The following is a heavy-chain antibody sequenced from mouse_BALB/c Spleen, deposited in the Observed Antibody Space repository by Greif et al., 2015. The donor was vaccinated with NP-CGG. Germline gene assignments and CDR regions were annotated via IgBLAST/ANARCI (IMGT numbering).Heavy chain of an antibody. Sequence: VQLQESGAELVRPGVSVKISRKGSGYTFTDYAMHWVKQSHAKSLEWIGVISTYYGDASYNQKFKGKATMTVDKSSSTAYMELARLTSEDSAIYYCARNYYGSSYAMDYWGQGTSVTVSS. CDR1: GYTFTDYA. D-gene: IGHD1-1*01. CDR2: ISTYYGDA. J-gene: IGHJ4*01. CDR3: ARNYYGSSYAMDY. V-gene: IGHV1S137*01.